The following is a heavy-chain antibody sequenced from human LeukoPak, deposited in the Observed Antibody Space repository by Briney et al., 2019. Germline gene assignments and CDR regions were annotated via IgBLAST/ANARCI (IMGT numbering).Heavy chain of an antibody. Sequence: GASLKVSCKASGYTFTGYYMHWVRQAPGQGLEWMGWINPNSGGTNYTQKFQGRVTMTRDTPISTAYMELSRLRSDDTAVYFCARGARSSSPDYWGQGTLVTVSS. CDR1: GYTFTGYY. CDR3: ARGARSSSPDY. J-gene: IGHJ4*02. D-gene: IGHD6-13*01. CDR2: INPNSGGT. V-gene: IGHV1-2*02.